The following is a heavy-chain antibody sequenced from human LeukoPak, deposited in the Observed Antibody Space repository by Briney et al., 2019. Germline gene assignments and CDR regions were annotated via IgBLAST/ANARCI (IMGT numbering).Heavy chain of an antibody. V-gene: IGHV3-9*01. CDR1: GFTFDDYA. D-gene: IGHD2-2*01. CDR3: AKDIGSTSWYLGN. CDR2: ISWNSVSI. Sequence: GGSLRLSCAASGFTFDDYAVHWVRQAPGKGLEWVSGISWNSVSIAYADSVKGRFTISRDNAKNSLYLEMNSLRTDDTALYYCAKDIGSTSWYLGNWGQGTLVTVSS. J-gene: IGHJ4*02.